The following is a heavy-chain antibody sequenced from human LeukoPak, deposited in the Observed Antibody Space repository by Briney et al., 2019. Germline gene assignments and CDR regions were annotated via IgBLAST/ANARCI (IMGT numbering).Heavy chain of an antibody. V-gene: IGHV1-46*01. CDR1: GYTFTSYH. Sequence: GASVKVSCKASGYTFTSYHMLWVRQTPGQGLEWMGIINPSGGSTSYAQKFQGRVTMTRDTSTSTVYMELSSLRSEDTAVYYCARDIRESFSYDSSGFDYWGQGTLVTVSS. J-gene: IGHJ4*02. CDR2: INPSGGST. D-gene: IGHD3-22*01. CDR3: ARDIRESFSYDSSGFDY.